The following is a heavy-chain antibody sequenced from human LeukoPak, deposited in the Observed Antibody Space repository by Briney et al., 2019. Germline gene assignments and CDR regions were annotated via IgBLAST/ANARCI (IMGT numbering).Heavy chain of an antibody. D-gene: IGHD3-22*01. CDR3: ARGSFSGFNDHFDY. Sequence: SETLSLTCAVYGGSFSGYYWSWIRQPPGKGLEWIREINHSGSTNYNPSLKSRVTISVDTSKNQFSLKLSSVTAADTAVYYCARGSFSGFNDHFDYWGQRTLVTVSS. CDR2: INHSGST. CDR1: GGSFSGYY. J-gene: IGHJ4*02. V-gene: IGHV4-34*01.